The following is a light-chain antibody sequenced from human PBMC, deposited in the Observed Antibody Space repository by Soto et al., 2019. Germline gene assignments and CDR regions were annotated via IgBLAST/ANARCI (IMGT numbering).Light chain of an antibody. CDR1: QYMTSRY. Sequence: EIVLTKSPGTLSLSPGERATLSCRASQYMTSRYIAWYQQKPGQAPRLLIYAASNRATGIPDKFSGSGSGTDYSLTITRLEPEDSAVYYCHQYDKSPQTFGQGTKVEIK. V-gene: IGKV3-20*01. CDR3: HQYDKSPQT. J-gene: IGKJ2*01. CDR2: AAS.